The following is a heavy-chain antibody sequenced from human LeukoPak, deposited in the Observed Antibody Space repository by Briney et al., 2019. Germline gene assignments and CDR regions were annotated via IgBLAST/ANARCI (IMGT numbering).Heavy chain of an antibody. Sequence: GGSLRLSCAASGFTVSSNYMTWVRQAPGKGLEWVSYISSSSSTIYYADSVKGRFTISRDNAKNSLYLQMNSLRAEDTAVYYCARGEGYSGYDLIDYWGQGTLVTVSS. CDR1: GFTVSSNY. D-gene: IGHD5-12*01. CDR3: ARGEGYSGYDLIDY. CDR2: ISSSSSTI. J-gene: IGHJ4*02. V-gene: IGHV3-48*01.